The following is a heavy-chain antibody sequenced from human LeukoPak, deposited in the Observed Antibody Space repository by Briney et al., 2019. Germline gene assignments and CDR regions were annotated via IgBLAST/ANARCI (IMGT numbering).Heavy chain of an antibody. CDR3: ASLNVGGATSRLNWFDP. Sequence: SETLSLTCTVSGGSISSYYWSWIRQPPGKGLEWIGYIYYSGSTNYNPSLKSRVTISVDTPKNQFSLKLSSVTAADTAVYYCASLNVGGATSRLNWFDPWGQGTLVTVSS. CDR2: IYYSGST. V-gene: IGHV4-59*01. D-gene: IGHD1-26*01. J-gene: IGHJ5*02. CDR1: GGSISSYY.